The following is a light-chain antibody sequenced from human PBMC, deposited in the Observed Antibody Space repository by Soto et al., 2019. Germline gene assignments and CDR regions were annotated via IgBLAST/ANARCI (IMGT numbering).Light chain of an antibody. CDR1: QSVSSY. CDR2: DAS. CDR3: QQRSNWPPLIT. Sequence: EIVLTQSPATLSLSPGEKATLSCRASQSVSSYLAWYQQKPGQAPRLLIYDASNRATGIPARFSGSGSGTDSTLTITSLAPEDFAVYYCQQRSNWPPLITFGPGTTVDIK. V-gene: IGKV3-11*01. J-gene: IGKJ3*01.